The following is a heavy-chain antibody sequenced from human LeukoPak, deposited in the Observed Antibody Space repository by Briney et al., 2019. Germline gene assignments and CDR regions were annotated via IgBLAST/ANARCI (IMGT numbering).Heavy chain of an antibody. D-gene: IGHD2-21*01. CDR3: AKDFRIGYSAHFDY. Sequence: GGSLRLSCVGSGFTFRSHAMSWVRQAPEKGLEFVSGIYENGGTTYYADSVKGRFSISRDNSKNTLYLQMDSLKGEDTAVYYCAKDFRIGYSAHFDYWGQGALVTVSS. V-gene: IGHV3-23*01. CDR2: IYENGGTT. J-gene: IGHJ4*02. CDR1: GFTFRSHA.